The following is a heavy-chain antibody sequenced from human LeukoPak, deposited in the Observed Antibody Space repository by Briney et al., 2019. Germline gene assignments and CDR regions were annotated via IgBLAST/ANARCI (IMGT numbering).Heavy chain of an antibody. CDR2: IKEDGSEK. CDR3: VRDHDWSFDL. V-gene: IGHV3-7*01. Sequence: PGGSLRLSCAASGFTFSSSWMNWVRQAPGKGLEWVANIKEDGSEKKYVDSVKGRFTISRDNANNSLYLHVNSLRDEDTAVYYCVRDHDWSFDLWGQGALVTVSS. CDR1: GFTFSSSW. D-gene: IGHD1-1*01. J-gene: IGHJ4*02.